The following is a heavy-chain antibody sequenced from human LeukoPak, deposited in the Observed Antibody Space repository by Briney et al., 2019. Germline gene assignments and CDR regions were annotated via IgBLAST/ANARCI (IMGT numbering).Heavy chain of an antibody. CDR2: IYYSGST. D-gene: IGHD2-2*01. J-gene: IGHJ4*02. V-gene: IGHV4-59*12. CDR1: GGSISSYY. Sequence: SETLSLTCTVSGGSISSYYWSWIRQPPGKGLEWIGYIYYSGSTNYNPSLKSRVTISVDTSKNHFSLKLSSVTAADTAVYYCARGGTSSGTIDYWGQGTLVTVSS. CDR3: ARGGTSSGTIDY.